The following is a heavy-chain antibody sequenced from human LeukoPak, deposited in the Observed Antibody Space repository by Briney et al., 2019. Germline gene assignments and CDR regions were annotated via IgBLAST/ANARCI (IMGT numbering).Heavy chain of an antibody. V-gene: IGHV4-61*02. CDR2: IYTSGST. Sequence: SETLSLTCTVSGGSISSGSYYWSWIRQPAGKGLEWIGRIYTSGSTNYNPSLKSRVTISVDTSKNQFSLKLSTVTAADTAVYYCARLKVGADLHFDYWGQGTLVTVSS. J-gene: IGHJ4*02. D-gene: IGHD1-26*01. CDR3: ARLKVGADLHFDY. CDR1: GGSISSGSYY.